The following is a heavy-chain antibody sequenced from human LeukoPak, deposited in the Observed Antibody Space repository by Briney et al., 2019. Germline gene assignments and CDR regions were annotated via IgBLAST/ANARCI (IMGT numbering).Heavy chain of an antibody. CDR2: IYYSGST. CDR3: ATQIPMVRGLYRYYYDSSGYRSESFDY. J-gene: IGHJ4*02. CDR1: GGSISSSSYY. Sequence: SETLSLTCTVSGGSISSSSYYWGWIRQPPGKGLEWIGSIYYSGSTYYNPSLKSRVTISVDTSKNQFSLKLSSVTAADTAVYYCATQIPMVRGLYRYYYDSSGYRSESFDYWGQGTLVTVSS. D-gene: IGHD3-22*01. V-gene: IGHV4-39*01.